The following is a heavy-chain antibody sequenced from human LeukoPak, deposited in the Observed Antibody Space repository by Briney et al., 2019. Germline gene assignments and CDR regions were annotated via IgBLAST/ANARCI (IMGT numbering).Heavy chain of an antibody. CDR1: GGSISSYY. D-gene: IGHD1-26*01. J-gene: IGHJ5*02. Sequence: PSETLSLTCTVSGGSISSYYWSWIRQPPGKGLERIGYIYYSGSTNYNPSLKSRVTISVDTSKNQFSLKLSSVTAADTAVYYCARGGGSYYRGGWFDPWGQGTLVTVSS. V-gene: IGHV4-59*01. CDR3: ARGGGSYYRGGWFDP. CDR2: IYYSGST.